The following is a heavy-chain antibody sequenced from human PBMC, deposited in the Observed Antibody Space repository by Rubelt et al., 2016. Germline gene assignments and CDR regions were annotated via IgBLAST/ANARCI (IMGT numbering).Heavy chain of an antibody. CDR3: ARVEGGYSGYGYYFYYYMDV. D-gene: IGHD5-12*01. CDR2: IWHDGSNK. V-gene: IGHV3-33*01. J-gene: IGHJ6*03. Sequence: VATIWHDGSNKYLADSVKGRFTISRDNSKNTLDLQMNSLRVDDTAVYYCARVEGGYSGYGYYFYYYMDVWGEGTTVTVSS.